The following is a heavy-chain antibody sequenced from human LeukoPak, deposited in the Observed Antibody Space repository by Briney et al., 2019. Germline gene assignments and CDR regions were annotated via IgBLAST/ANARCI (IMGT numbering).Heavy chain of an antibody. Sequence: SETLSLTCAVSGGSISSSNWWSWVRQPPGKGLEWIGSIYYSGSTYYNPSLKSRVTISVDTSKNQFSLKLSSVTAADTAVYYCAQGVADYFDYWGQGTQVTVSS. CDR2: IYYSGST. V-gene: IGHV4-39*01. CDR1: GGSISSSNW. J-gene: IGHJ4*02. CDR3: AQGVADYFDY. D-gene: IGHD2-15*01.